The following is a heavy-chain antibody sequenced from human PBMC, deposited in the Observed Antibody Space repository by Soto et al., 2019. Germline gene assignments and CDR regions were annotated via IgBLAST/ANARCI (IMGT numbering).Heavy chain of an antibody. V-gene: IGHV3-23*01. Sequence: EVQLLESGGGLVQPGGSLRLSCAASGFTFSNYAMSWVRQAPGQGLEWVSAISGSGGSTYYADSVKGRFTISRDNSKNTLYVQMNSLRAEDTAVYYCAKGDMWEDSSSWYQVGFDPWGQGTLVTVSS. D-gene: IGHD6-13*01. J-gene: IGHJ5*02. CDR1: GFTFSNYA. CDR2: ISGSGGST. CDR3: AKGDMWEDSSSWYQVGFDP.